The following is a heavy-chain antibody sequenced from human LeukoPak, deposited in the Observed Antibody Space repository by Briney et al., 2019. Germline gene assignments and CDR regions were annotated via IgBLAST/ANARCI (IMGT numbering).Heavy chain of an antibody. J-gene: IGHJ4*02. V-gene: IGHV3-23*01. D-gene: IGHD2-2*02. Sequence: GGSLRLSCAASGFTFSSYAMRWVRQAPGKGLEWVSAISGSGGSTYYADSVKGRFTISRDNSKNTLYLQMNSLRAEDTAVYYCAKPQDNVPAAIPDYWGQGTLVTVSS. CDR3: AKPQDNVPAAIPDY. CDR1: GFTFSSYA. CDR2: ISGSGGST.